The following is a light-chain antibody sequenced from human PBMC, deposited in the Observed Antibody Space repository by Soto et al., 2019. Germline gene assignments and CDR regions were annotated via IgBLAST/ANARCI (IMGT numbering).Light chain of an antibody. Sequence: QSALTQPASVSGSPGQLITISCTGTSSDVGDYNYVSWYQQHPGKAPKLMISAVSNRPSGVSDRFSGSKSGNTASLTISGLQAEDEADYYCSYMRNSLYVFGTGTKLTVL. CDR2: AVS. V-gene: IGLV2-14*01. CDR3: SYMRNSLYV. J-gene: IGLJ1*01. CDR1: SSDVGDYNY.